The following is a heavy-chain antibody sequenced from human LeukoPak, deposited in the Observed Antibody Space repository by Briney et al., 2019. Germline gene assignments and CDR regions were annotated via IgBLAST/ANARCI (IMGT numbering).Heavy chain of an antibody. Sequence: PGGSLRLSCAASGFTFSSYAMRWVRQAPGKGLEYVSAISSNGGSTYYANSVKGRFTISRDNSKNTLYLQMGSLRAEDMAVYYCASSLSGTTGAFDIWGQGTMVTVSS. J-gene: IGHJ3*02. CDR2: ISSNGGST. V-gene: IGHV3-64*01. CDR3: ASSLSGTTGAFDI. CDR1: GFTFSSYA. D-gene: IGHD1-1*01.